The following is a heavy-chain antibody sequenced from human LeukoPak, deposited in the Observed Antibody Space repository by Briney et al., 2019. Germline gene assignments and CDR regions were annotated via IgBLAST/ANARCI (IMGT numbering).Heavy chain of an antibody. CDR3: ARDRVSHYFDY. V-gene: IGHV3-33*08. Sequence: GGSLRLSCAASGLTFSTFWMSWVRQAPGKGLEWVAVIWYDGSDKYYADSVKGRFTISRDNSKNTLYLQMTSLRADDTAVYYCARDRVSHYFDYWGQGALVTVSS. D-gene: IGHD3-16*01. CDR1: GLTFSTFW. J-gene: IGHJ4*02. CDR2: IWYDGSDK.